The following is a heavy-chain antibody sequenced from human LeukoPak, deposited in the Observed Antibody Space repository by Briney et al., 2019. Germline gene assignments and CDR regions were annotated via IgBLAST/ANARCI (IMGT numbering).Heavy chain of an antibody. D-gene: IGHD4-17*01. Sequence: PGGSLRLSCAASGFTFSSYEMNWVRQAPGKGLEGVSYIGRRGNAIYYADSVKGRFTMSRDNAKNSLYLQMNSLRAEDTAFYYCARAISLDYGDYYFDSWGQGTLVTVSS. CDR2: IGRRGNAI. J-gene: IGHJ4*02. CDR1: GFTFSSYE. V-gene: IGHV3-48*03. CDR3: ARAISLDYGDYYFDS.